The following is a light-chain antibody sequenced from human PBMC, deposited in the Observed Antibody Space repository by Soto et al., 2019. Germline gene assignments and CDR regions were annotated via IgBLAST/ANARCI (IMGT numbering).Light chain of an antibody. J-gene: IGKJ5*01. CDR1: QSVSSAN. CDR2: GAS. Sequence: EIVLTQSPCTLSLSPGERATLSCRASQSVSSANFAWYQQKPGQAPRLLIYGASSRATGIPDRFSGSGSGTDFTLTISRLEPEDFAVYYCQQRSNWPLSITFCQGTLLEI. V-gene: IGKV3D-20*02. CDR3: QQRSNWPLSIT.